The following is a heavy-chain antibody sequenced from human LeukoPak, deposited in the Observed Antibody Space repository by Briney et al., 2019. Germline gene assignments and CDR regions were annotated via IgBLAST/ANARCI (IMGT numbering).Heavy chain of an antibody. CDR3: AKIAVAGIRDY. CDR2: ISGSGGST. CDR1: GFTFSSYS. J-gene: IGHJ4*02. Sequence: GGSLRLSWAASGFTFSSYSMSWVRQAPGKGLEGVSAISGSGGSTYYADSVKGRFTISRDNSKNTLYLQMNSLRAEDTAVYYCAKIAVAGIRDYWGQGTLVTVSS. V-gene: IGHV3-23*01. D-gene: IGHD6-19*01.